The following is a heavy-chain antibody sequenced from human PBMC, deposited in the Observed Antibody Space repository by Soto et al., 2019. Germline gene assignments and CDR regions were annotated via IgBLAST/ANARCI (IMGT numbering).Heavy chain of an antibody. CDR1: WGSVRGYD. V-gene: IGHV4-34*01. CDR3: ARTSRFDC. J-gene: IGHJ4*02. D-gene: IGHD6-6*01. Sequence: PSESLALTCAVYWGSVRGYDGCWIRQPPGKGLEWIGEINHSGSTNYNPSLKSRVTMSVDTSKNQFSLKLSSVTAAATAVYYCARTSRFDCWGQGTLVTVSS. CDR2: INHSGST.